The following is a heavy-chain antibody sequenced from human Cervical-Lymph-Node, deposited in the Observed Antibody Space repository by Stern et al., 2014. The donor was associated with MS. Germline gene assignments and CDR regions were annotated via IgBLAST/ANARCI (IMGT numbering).Heavy chain of an antibody. V-gene: IGHV1-18*04. CDR1: GHTFSSHG. Sequence: QVQLGQSGAELRKPGASVKVACKASGHTFSSHGISWVRQAPGQGLEWMGLITFYNGNTKYAEKVKDRVIMTIDRSTNTAYMELRSLRSDDTAVYYCARDFSVGVAIFGVVNWFDPWGQGTLVTVSS. J-gene: IGHJ5*02. CDR2: ITFYNGNT. CDR3: ARDFSVGVAIFGVVNWFDP. D-gene: IGHD3-3*02.